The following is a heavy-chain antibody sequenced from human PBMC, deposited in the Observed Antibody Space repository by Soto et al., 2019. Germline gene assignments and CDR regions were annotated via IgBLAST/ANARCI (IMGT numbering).Heavy chain of an antibody. J-gene: IGHJ6*02. CDR1: GGSISSSSYY. D-gene: IGHD2-2*01. Sequence: SETLSLTCTVSGGSISSSSYYWGWIRQPPGKGLEWIGSIYYSGSTYYNPSLKSRVTISVDTSKNQFSLKLSSVTAADTAVYYCARQDIVVVPVASSPNYYYYGMDVWGQGTTVTVSS. CDR2: IYYSGST. CDR3: ARQDIVVVPVASSPNYYYYGMDV. V-gene: IGHV4-39*01.